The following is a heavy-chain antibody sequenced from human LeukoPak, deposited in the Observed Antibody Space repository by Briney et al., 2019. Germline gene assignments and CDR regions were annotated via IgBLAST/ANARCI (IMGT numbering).Heavy chain of an antibody. CDR2: IRSKANSYAT. D-gene: IGHD4-17*01. V-gene: IGHV3-73*01. J-gene: IGHJ6*04. CDR1: GFTFNGSA. Sequence: GGSLRLSCAASGFTFNGSAMHWVRQASGKGLEWVGRIRSKANSYATAYAASVKGRFTISRDDSKNTAYLQMNSLKTEDTAVYYCTRQPPYGDYPYYYYGMDVWGKGTTVTVSS. CDR3: TRQPPYGDYPYYYYGMDV.